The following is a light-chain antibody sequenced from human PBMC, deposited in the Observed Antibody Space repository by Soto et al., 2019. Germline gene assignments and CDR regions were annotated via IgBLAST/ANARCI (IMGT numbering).Light chain of an antibody. CDR1: SSDVGGYDY. J-gene: IGLJ1*01. CDR2: DVS. Sequence: QSVLTQPASVSGSPGQSITISCTGTSSDVGGYDYVSWYQHHPGKAPKLMIYDVSNRPSGVSNRFSGSKSGNTASLTISGLQVEDEADYYCSSYKSSSLYVFGTGTKVTVL. V-gene: IGLV2-14*03. CDR3: SSYKSSSLYV.